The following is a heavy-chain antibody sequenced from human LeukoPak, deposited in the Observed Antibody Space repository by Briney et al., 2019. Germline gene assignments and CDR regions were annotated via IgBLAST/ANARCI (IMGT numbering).Heavy chain of an antibody. CDR2: INSDGSST. CDR1: GFTFSSYW. V-gene: IGHV3-74*01. CDR3: ARDQYSDSPADF. J-gene: IGHJ4*02. D-gene: IGHD2-15*01. Sequence: GGSLRLSCAASGFTFSSYWMHWVRQAPGKGLVWVSRINSDGSSTSYADSVKGRFTISRDNAKNTLYLQMNSLRDEDTAVYYCARDQYSDSPADFWGQGTLVTVSS.